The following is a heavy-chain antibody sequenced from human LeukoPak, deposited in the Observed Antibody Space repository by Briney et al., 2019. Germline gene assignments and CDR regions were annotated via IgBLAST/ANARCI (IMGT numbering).Heavy chain of an antibody. CDR1: GFTFTSYA. V-gene: IGHV3-23*01. Sequence: GGSLRLSCAASGFTFTSYAMSWVRQAPGKGLEWVSAISGSGGDTYYADSVKGRFTLSRDNSKNTLYLQMNSLRADDTAAYYCARDSYCTSTTCRRDFDYWGQGTLVTVSS. D-gene: IGHD2-2*01. CDR3: ARDSYCTSTTCRRDFDY. J-gene: IGHJ4*02. CDR2: ISGSGGDT.